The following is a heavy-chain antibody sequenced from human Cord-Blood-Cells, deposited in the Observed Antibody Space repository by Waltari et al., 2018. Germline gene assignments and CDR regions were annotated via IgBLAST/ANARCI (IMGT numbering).Heavy chain of an antibody. CDR3: ATRKTYYDFWSGYYFDY. CDR1: GFTFSSYA. CDR2: ISGSGGST. D-gene: IGHD3-3*01. Sequence: EVQLLESGGGWVQPGGSLRLSCAASGFTFSSYAMSWVRQAPGKGLEWVSAISGSGGSTYYADSVKGRFTISRDNSKNTLYLQMNSLRAEDTAVYYCATRKTYYDFWSGYYFDYWGQGTLVTVSS. V-gene: IGHV3-23*01. J-gene: IGHJ4*02.